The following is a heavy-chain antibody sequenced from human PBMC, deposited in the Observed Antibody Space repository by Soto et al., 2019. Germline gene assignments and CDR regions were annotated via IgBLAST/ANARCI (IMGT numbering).Heavy chain of an antibody. J-gene: IGHJ5*02. Sequence: GGSLRLSCAASGFTFSSYGMHWVRQAPGKGLEWVAVISYDGSNKYYADSVKGRFTISRDNSKNTLYLQMNSLRAEDTAVYYCAKDITEYSSSWYVFSGFDPWGQGTLVTVSS. D-gene: IGHD6-13*01. CDR2: ISYDGSNK. CDR1: GFTFSSYG. CDR3: AKDITEYSSSWYVFSGFDP. V-gene: IGHV3-30*18.